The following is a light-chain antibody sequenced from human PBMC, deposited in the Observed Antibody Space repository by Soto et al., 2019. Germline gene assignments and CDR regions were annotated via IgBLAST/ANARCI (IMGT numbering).Light chain of an antibody. CDR1: QTVSSNY. CDR3: QQYGTSPLT. CDR2: SAS. J-gene: IGKJ4*01. Sequence: EIVLTQSPGTLSLSPGERATLSCRASQTVSSNYLAWYQQKPGQAPRLLIYSASTRATRIPDRFSGSGSGTDFTLTISRLEPEDFAVYYCQQYGTSPLTFGGGTKVDIK. V-gene: IGKV3-20*01.